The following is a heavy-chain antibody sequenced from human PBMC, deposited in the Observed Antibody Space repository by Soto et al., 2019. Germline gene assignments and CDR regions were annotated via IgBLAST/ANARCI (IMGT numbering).Heavy chain of an antibody. Sequence: SVKVSCKASGGTFSSYAISWVRQAPGQGLEWMGGIIPIFGTANYAQKFQGRVTITADESTSTAYMELSSLRSEDTAVYYCARRSREPYYYDSSGYYRARSYYYYGMDVWG. CDR1: GGTFSSYA. D-gene: IGHD3-22*01. J-gene: IGHJ6*02. CDR2: IIPIFGTA. V-gene: IGHV1-69*13. CDR3: ARRSREPYYYDSSGYYRARSYYYYGMDV.